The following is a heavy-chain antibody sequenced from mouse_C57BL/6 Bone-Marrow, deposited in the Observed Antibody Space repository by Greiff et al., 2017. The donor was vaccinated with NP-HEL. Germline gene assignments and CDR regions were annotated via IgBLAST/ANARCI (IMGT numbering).Heavy chain of an antibody. J-gene: IGHJ4*01. CDR2: INPSTGGT. V-gene: IGHV1-42*01. CDR1: GYSFTGYY. Sequence: EVQLQQSGPELVKPGASVKISCKASGYSFTGYYMNWVKQSPEKSLEWIGEINPSTGGTTYNQKFKAKATLTVDKSSSTAYMQLKSLTSEDSADYYCARGSYDYAMDYWGQGTSVTVSS. CDR3: ARGSYDYAMDY. D-gene: IGHD1-1*01.